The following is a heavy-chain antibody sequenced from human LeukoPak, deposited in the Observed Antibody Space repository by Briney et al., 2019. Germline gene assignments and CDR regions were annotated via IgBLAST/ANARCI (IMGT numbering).Heavy chain of an antibody. V-gene: IGHV3-49*04. CDR1: GFTFGDYA. D-gene: IGHD5-12*01. CDR2: IRSKPYGGTT. Sequence: GGSLRLSCTASGFTFGDYAMSWVRQAPGKGLEWVGFIRSKPYGGTTEYAASVKGRFTISRDDSKSIAYLQMNSLKTEDTAVYYCTRDYGTYGYRPFDYWGQGTLVTVSS. J-gene: IGHJ4*02. CDR3: TRDYGTYGYRPFDY.